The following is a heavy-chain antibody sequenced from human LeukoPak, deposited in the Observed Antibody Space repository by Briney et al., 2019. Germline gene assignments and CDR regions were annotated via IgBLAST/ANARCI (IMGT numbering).Heavy chain of an antibody. CDR3: ARDSGYSYGYDAFDI. CDR1: GYSFTTYD. CDR2: MNSNSDNT. D-gene: IGHD5-18*01. J-gene: IGHJ3*02. Sequence: ASVKVSCKASGYSFTTYDLNWVRQATGQGLEWMGWMNSNSDNTGYAQKLQGRVTMTTDTSTSTAYMELRSLRSDDTAVYYCARDSGYSYGYDAFDIWGQGTMVTVSS. V-gene: IGHV1-8*02.